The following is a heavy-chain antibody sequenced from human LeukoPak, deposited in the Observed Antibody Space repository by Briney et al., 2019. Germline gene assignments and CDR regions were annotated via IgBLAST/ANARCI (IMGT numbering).Heavy chain of an antibody. CDR3: ASGPYSSQVLGY. D-gene: IGHD6-13*01. J-gene: IGHJ4*02. Sequence: ASVKVSCKASGYTFTSYDINWVRQATGQGLEWMGWMNPNSGNTGYAQKFQGRVTMTRNTSISTAYMELSRLRSDDTAVYYCASGPYSSQVLGYWGQGTLVTVSS. CDR1: GYTFTSYD. V-gene: IGHV1-8*01. CDR2: MNPNSGNT.